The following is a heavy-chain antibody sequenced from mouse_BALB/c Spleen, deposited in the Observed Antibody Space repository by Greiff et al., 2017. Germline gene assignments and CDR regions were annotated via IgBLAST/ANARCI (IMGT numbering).Heavy chain of an antibody. V-gene: IGHV5-6*01. Sequence: EVQVVESGGDLVKPGGSLKLSCAASGFTFSSYGMSWVRQTPDKRLEWVATISSGGSYTYYPDSVKGRFTISRENAKNTLYLQMSSLKSEDTAMYYCARDYGSLMDYWGQGTSVTVSS. J-gene: IGHJ4*01. CDR2: ISSGGSYT. CDR1: GFTFSSYG. D-gene: IGHD2-2*01. CDR3: ARDYGSLMDY.